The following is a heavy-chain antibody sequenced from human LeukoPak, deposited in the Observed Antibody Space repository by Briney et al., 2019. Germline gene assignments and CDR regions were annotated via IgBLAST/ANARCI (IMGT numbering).Heavy chain of an antibody. J-gene: IGHJ4*02. D-gene: IGHD2-2*01. CDR2: INPNSGGT. CDR1: GYTFTGYY. Sequence: ASVKVSCKASGYTFTGYYMHWVRQAPGQGLEWMGWINPNSGGTNYAQKFQGRVTMTRDTSISTAYMELSRLRSDDTAVHYCARVKLEGSTSRPFDYWGQGTLVTVSS. CDR3: ARVKLEGSTSRPFDY. V-gene: IGHV1-2*02.